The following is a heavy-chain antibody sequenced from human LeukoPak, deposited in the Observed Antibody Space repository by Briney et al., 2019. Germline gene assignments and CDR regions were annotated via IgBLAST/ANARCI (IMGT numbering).Heavy chain of an antibody. CDR3: ARYDSGINWFDP. CDR1: GGTFSSYA. D-gene: IGHD3-10*01. J-gene: IGHJ5*02. V-gene: IGHV1-69*06. Sequence: SVKVSCKASGGTFSSYAISWVRQAPGQGLEWMGGIIPIFGTANYAQKFQGRVTITADKSTSTAYMELSSLRSEDTAVYYCARYDSGINWFDPWGQGTLVTVSS. CDR2: IIPIFGTA.